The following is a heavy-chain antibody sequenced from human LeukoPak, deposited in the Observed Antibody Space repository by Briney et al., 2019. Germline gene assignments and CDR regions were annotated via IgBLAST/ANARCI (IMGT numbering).Heavy chain of an antibody. CDR2: ISSYNGNT. J-gene: IGHJ4*02. Sequence: GASVKVSCNASGYTFTSYGISWVRQAPGQGLEWMGWISSYNGNTNYAQTFQGRVTMTRDTSTSTAYMELGSLRSDDTAVYYCARAGRESSSWYPQMDYWGQGTPVTVSS. D-gene: IGHD6-13*01. CDR3: ARAGRESSSWYPQMDY. CDR1: GYTFTSYG. V-gene: IGHV1-18*01.